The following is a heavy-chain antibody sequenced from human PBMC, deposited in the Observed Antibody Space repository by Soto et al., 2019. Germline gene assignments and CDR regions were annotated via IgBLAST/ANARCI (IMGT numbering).Heavy chain of an antibody. V-gene: IGHV3-30*18. CDR1: GFTFRSFG. CDR2: ISYDGVNI. J-gene: IGHJ4*02. D-gene: IGHD6-19*01. CDR3: TKARLFGSAWYVEYFDS. Sequence: QVQLVESGGGVVQPGRSLRLSCAAPGFTFRSFGMHWVRQAPGKGLEWVASISYDGVNIYYADSVKGRFTISRDNSKDTLHLQMNSMRAEDTAVYFCTKARLFGSAWYVEYFDSWGLGTLVTVSS.